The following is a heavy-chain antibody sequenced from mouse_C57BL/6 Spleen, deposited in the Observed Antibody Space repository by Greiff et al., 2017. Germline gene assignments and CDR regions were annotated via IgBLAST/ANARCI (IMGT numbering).Heavy chain of an antibody. J-gene: IGHJ3*01. V-gene: IGHV1-80*01. CDR3: AYDYDGTWFAY. Sequence: VKLQQSGAELVKPGASVKISCKASGYAFSSYWMNWVKQRPGKGLEWIGQIYPGDGDTNYNGKFKGKATLTADKSSSTAYMQLSSLTSEDSAVYFCAYDYDGTWFAYWGQGTLVTVSA. CDR2: IYPGDGDT. CDR1: GYAFSSYW. D-gene: IGHD2-4*01.